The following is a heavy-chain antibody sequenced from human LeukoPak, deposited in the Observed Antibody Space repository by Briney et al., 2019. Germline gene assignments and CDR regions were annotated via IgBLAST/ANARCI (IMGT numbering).Heavy chain of an antibody. CDR2: IRQDGSEK. CDR1: GFTFSNYW. Sequence: PGGPLRLSCAASGFTFSNYWMSWVRQAPGKGLEWVANIRQDGSEKYYVDSMRGRFTISRDNAKNSLYLQMSSLRAEDTAVYYCARSTAGLDYWGQGTLVTVSS. J-gene: IGHJ4*02. CDR3: ARSTAGLDY. D-gene: IGHD1-1*01. V-gene: IGHV3-7*01.